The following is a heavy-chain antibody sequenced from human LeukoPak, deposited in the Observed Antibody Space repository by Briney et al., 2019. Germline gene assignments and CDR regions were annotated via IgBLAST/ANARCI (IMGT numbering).Heavy chain of an antibody. J-gene: IGHJ4*02. CDR3: AKDQGGLGDY. V-gene: IGHV3-30*02. Sequence: GGSLRLSCAASGFTFSSYGMHWVRQAPGKGLEWVAFIRYDGSNKYYADSVKRRFTISRHNSKNTLYLQMNSLRAEDPAVYYCAKDQGGLGDYWGQGTLVTVSS. CDR1: GFTFSSYG. CDR2: IRYDGSNK. D-gene: IGHD3-16*01.